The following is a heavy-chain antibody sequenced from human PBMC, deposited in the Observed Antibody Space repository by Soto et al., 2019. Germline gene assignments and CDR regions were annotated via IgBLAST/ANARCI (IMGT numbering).Heavy chain of an antibody. CDR2: IIPIFGTA. V-gene: IGHV1-69*06. Sequence: SVKVSCKASGGTFSSYAISWVRQAPGQGLEWMGGIIPIFGTANYAQKFQGRVTITADKSTSTASMELTSLRSEDTAVYYCARGNRPIFGVPDPPYYYYGMDVWGQGTTVTVSS. D-gene: IGHD3-3*01. J-gene: IGHJ6*02. CDR3: ARGNRPIFGVPDPPYYYYGMDV. CDR1: GGTFSSYA.